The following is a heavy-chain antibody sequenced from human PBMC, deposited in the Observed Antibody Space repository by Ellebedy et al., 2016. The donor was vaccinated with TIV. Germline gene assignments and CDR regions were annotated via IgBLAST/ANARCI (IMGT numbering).Heavy chain of an antibody. J-gene: IGHJ4*02. V-gene: IGHV3-33*01. CDR3: AREQSPYYEILTGSFDY. D-gene: IGHD3-9*01. Sequence: PGGSLRLSCAASGFSFSTYGLPWVRQAPGQGLEWVAVIWYDGFNKDYADSVKGRFTISRDNSKSTLYLEMKSLRVEDTAVYYCAREQSPYYEILTGSFDYWGQGALVTVSS. CDR1: GFSFSTYG. CDR2: IWYDGFNK.